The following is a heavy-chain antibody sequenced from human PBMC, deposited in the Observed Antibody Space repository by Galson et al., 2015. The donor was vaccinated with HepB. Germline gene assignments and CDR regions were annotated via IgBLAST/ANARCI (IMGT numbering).Heavy chain of an antibody. Sequence: SETLSLTCTVSGGSISSSSYYWGWIRQPPGKGLEWIGSIYSSGSTYYNPSPKSRVTISVDTSKNQFSLKLSSVTAADTAGDYCAGVGSIWSGYYWGDHWGHGTLVTVSS. D-gene: IGHD3-3*01. V-gene: IGHV4-39*07. CDR2: IYSSGST. J-gene: IGHJ4*01. CDR3: AGVGSIWSGYYWGDH. CDR1: GGSISSSSYY.